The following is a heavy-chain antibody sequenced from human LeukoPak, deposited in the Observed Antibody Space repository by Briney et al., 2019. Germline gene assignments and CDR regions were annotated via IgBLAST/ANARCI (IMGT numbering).Heavy chain of an antibody. Sequence: PGGSLRLSCAASGFTFSSYGMHWVRQAPGKGLEWVAVISYDGSNKYYADSVEGRFTISRDNSKNTLYLQMNSLRAEDTAVYYCAKESMVATRPYNWFDPWGQGTLVTVSS. CDR1: GFTFSSYG. D-gene: IGHD5-12*01. CDR2: ISYDGSNK. J-gene: IGHJ5*02. CDR3: AKESMVATRPYNWFDP. V-gene: IGHV3-30*18.